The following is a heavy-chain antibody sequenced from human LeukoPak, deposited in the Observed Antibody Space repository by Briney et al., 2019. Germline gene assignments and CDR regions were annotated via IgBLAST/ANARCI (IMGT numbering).Heavy chain of an antibody. CDR2: IIPIFGTA. Sequence: SMKVSCKASGYTFTSYDISWVRQAPGQGLEWMGGIIPIFGTANYAQKFQGRVTITTDESTSTAYMELSSLRSEDTAVYYCAVGYCSSTSCVPDAFDIWGQGTMVTVSS. CDR1: GYTFTSYD. J-gene: IGHJ3*02. D-gene: IGHD2-2*01. CDR3: AVGYCSSTSCVPDAFDI. V-gene: IGHV1-69*05.